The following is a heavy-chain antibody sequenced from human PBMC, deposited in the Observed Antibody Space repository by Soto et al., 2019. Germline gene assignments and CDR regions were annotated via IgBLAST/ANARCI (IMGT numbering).Heavy chain of an antibody. CDR2: IWYDGSNN. D-gene: IGHD3-3*01. CDR1: GFTFSSYG. V-gene: IGHV3-33*01. CDR3: ARSPPSFGLRVLEWLLMY. J-gene: IGHJ4*02. Sequence: QVQLVESGGGVVQPGRSLRLSCAASGFTFSSYGMHWVRQAPGKGLEWVAVIWYDGSNNYYADSVKGRFTISRDNSKNTLYLQMNSLRAEDTAVYYCARSPPSFGLRVLEWLLMYWGQGTLFTVSS.